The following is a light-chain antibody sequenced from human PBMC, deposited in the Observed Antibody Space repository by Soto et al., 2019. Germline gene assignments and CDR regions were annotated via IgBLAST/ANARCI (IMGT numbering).Light chain of an antibody. CDR3: QQYNSYRA. CDR2: DAS. Sequence: DIQMTQSASTLSASVGDRFTITCRASQSISSWLAWYQQKPGKAPKVLIYDASSLQSGVPSRFSGSGSGTDFTLTISSLQPDDSATYYCQQYNSYRAFGQGTKVDI. V-gene: IGKV1-5*01. J-gene: IGKJ1*01. CDR1: QSISSW.